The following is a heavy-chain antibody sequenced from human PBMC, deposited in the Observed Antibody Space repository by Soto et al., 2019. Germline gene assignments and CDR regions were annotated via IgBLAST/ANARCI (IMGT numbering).Heavy chain of an antibody. CDR1: GSTFSSYA. J-gene: IGHJ4*02. CDR2: ISGSGGST. CDR3: AKDSNVWGSYRYTDY. D-gene: IGHD3-16*02. V-gene: IGHV3-23*01. Sequence: GGSLRLSCAASGSTFSSYAMSWVRQAPGKGLEWVSAISGSGGSTYYADSVKGRFTISRDNSKNTLYLQMNSLRAEDTAVYYCAKDSNVWGSYRYTDYWGRGTLVTVSS.